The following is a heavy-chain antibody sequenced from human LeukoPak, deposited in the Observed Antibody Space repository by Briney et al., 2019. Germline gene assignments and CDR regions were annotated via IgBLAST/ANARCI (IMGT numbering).Heavy chain of an antibody. J-gene: IGHJ4*02. CDR1: GFTFSNAW. CDR2: IKSKTDGGTT. Sequence: GGSLRLSCAASGFTFSNAWMSWVRQAPGKGLEWVGRIKSKTDGGTTDYAAPVKGRFTISRDDSKNTLYLQMNSLKTEDTAVYYCTTEYYYDSSGYWNIFDYWGQGTLVTVSS. D-gene: IGHD3-22*01. V-gene: IGHV3-15*01. CDR3: TTEYYYDSSGYWNIFDY.